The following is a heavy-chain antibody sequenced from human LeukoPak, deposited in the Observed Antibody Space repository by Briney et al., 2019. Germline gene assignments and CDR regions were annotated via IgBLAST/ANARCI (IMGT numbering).Heavy chain of an antibody. J-gene: IGHJ6*02. CDR2: ISSRDYDGPT. Sequence: GVSLRLSCTASGFTFADFALNWLRQAPGRGRECVGFISSRDYDGPTEYAASVKGRFVISRDDSKSIVYLQMNSLRSEDTAEYYCSRALYSTNMYGMGVWGQGTAVTVSS. CDR3: SRALYSTNMYGMGV. V-gene: IGHV3-49*03. CDR1: GFTFADFA. D-gene: IGHD2-2*01.